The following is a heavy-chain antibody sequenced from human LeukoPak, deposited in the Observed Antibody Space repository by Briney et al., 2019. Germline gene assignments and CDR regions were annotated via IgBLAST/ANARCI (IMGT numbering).Heavy chain of an antibody. CDR1: GFTFSSYA. CDR3: AKNRADSSSWHFDY. CDR2: ISYDGNIK. V-gene: IGHV3-30*18. J-gene: IGHJ4*02. D-gene: IGHD6-13*01. Sequence: GGSLRLSCAASGFTFSSYAMHWVRQAPGKGLQWLGFISYDGNIKYEDSVKGRFTISRDNSKNTLYLQMNSLRAEDTAVYYCAKNRADSSSWHFDYWGQGTLVTVSS.